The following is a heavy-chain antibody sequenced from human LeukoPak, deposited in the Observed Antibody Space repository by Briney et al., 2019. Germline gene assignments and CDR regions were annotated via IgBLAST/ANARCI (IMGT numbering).Heavy chain of an antibody. CDR1: GGSFSGYY. CDR2: INHSGST. D-gene: IGHD4-17*01. V-gene: IGHV4-34*01. J-gene: IGHJ4*02. Sequence: SETLSLTCAVYGGSFSGYYWSWIRQPPGKGLGWIGEINHSGSTNYNPSLKSRVTISVDTSKNQFSLKLSSVTAADTAVYYCARGPSVHYGDYMVYWGQGTLDTVSS. CDR3: ARGPSVHYGDYMVY.